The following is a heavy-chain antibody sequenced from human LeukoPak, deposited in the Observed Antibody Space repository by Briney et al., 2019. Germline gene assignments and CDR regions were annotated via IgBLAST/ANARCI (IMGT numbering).Heavy chain of an antibody. J-gene: IGHJ4*02. Sequence: GGSLRLSCAASGFTFSNAWMSWVRQAPGKGLEWVGRIKSKTDGGTTDYAAPVKGRFTISRDDSKNTLYLQMNSLKTEDTAVYYCTTDDWGLGSSNFDYWGQGTLVTVSS. CDR2: IKSKTDGGTT. V-gene: IGHV3-15*01. CDR1: GFTFSNAW. D-gene: IGHD3-9*01. CDR3: TTDDWGLGSSNFDY.